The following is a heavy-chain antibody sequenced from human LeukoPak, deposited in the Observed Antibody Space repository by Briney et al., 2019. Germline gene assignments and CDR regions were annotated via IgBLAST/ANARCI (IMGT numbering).Heavy chain of an antibody. V-gene: IGHV4-59*12. CDR3: ARLREDYFDY. CDR2: IYHSGST. Sequence: SETLSLTCTVSGGSISSYYWSWIRQPPGKGLEWIGYIYHSGSTYYNPSLKSRVTISVDRSKNQFSLKLSSVTAADTAVYYCARLREDYFDYWGQGTLVTVSS. CDR1: GGSISSYY. J-gene: IGHJ4*02.